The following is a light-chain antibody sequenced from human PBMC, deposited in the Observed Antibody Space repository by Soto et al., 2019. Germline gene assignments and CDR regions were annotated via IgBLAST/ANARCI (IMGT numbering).Light chain of an antibody. Sequence: EIVLTQSPATLSLSPGERATLSCGASQSVSSNYLLWYQQKPGLAPRLLIYDASSRATGIPDRFSGSGSGTEFTLTISRLEPEDFAVYYCQQYGSSPYSFGPGTKVDI. CDR1: QSVSSNY. CDR3: QQYGSSPYS. V-gene: IGKV3D-20*01. CDR2: DAS. J-gene: IGKJ3*01.